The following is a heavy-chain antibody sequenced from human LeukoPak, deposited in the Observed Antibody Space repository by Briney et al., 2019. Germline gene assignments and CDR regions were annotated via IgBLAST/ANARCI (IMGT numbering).Heavy chain of an antibody. CDR3: AKDSYYYDSSGSFDY. CDR2: ISGSGGST. J-gene: IGHJ4*02. D-gene: IGHD3-22*01. Sequence: GGSLRLYCAASGFTFSSYAMSWVRQAPGKGLEWVSAISGSGGSTYYADSVKGRFTISRDNSKNTLYLQMNSLRAEDTAVYYCAKDSYYYDSSGSFDYWGQGTLVTVSS. CDR1: GFTFSSYA. V-gene: IGHV3-23*01.